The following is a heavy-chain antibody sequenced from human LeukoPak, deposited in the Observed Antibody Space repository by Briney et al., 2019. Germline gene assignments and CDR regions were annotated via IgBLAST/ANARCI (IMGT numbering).Heavy chain of an antibody. D-gene: IGHD1-1*01. CDR1: GGSFSGYY. CDR2: INHGGST. CDR3: ARGPTRYYFDY. Sequence: SETLSLTCAVYGGSFSGYYWSWIRQPPGKGLEWIGEINHGGSTNYNPSLKSRVTISVDTSKNQFSLKLSSVTAADTAVYYCARGPTRYYFDYWGQGTLVTVSS. J-gene: IGHJ4*02. V-gene: IGHV4-34*01.